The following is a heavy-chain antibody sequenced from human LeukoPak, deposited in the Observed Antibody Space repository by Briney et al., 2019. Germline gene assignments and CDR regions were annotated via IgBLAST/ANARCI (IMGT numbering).Heavy chain of an antibody. D-gene: IGHD1-26*01. J-gene: IGHJ4*02. V-gene: IGHV3-23*01. CDR3: AKPPSEYSGSYELDY. CDR2: ISGSGGST. CDR1: GFTFSSYA. Sequence: SGGSLRLSCAASGFTFSSYAMSWVRQAPGKGLEWVSAISGSGGSTYYADSVKGRFTISRDNSKNTLYLQMNSLRAEDTAVYYCAKPPSEYSGSYELDYWGQGTLVTVSS.